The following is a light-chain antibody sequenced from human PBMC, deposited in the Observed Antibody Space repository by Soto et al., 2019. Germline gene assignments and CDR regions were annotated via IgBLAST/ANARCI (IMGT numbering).Light chain of an antibody. CDR3: QKYNSDPWT. V-gene: IGKV1-27*01. Sequence: DIQMTQSPSSLSASMGDRVTITCRASQAIGNFLAWYQQRPGKLPKILIYAASTLQSGVPSRFSGSGSGTHFSLPINSLQPEDVATYYCQKYNSDPWTFGQGTKVDIK. CDR2: AAS. CDR1: QAIGNF. J-gene: IGKJ1*01.